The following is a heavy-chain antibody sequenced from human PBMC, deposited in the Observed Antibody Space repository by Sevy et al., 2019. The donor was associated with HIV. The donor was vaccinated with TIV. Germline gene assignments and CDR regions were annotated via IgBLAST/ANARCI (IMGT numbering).Heavy chain of an antibody. J-gene: IGHJ4*02. CDR2: VSHDGSTK. Sequence: GGSLRLSCAASGFTFNSYPLHWVRQAPGKGLEWVAVVSHDGSTKYYADSVKGRFTISRDNSKNTLYLQMNSLRAEDTAVYYCARPGITSGYLYYFDYWGQGTLVIVSS. D-gene: IGHD5-12*01. CDR1: GFTFNSYP. V-gene: IGHV3-30*04. CDR3: ARPGITSGYLYYFDY.